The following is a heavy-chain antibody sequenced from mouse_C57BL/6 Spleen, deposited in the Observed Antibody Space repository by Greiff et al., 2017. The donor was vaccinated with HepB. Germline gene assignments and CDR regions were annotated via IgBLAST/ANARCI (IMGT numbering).Heavy chain of an antibody. CDR3: ARDGTVVPFDY. J-gene: IGHJ2*01. D-gene: IGHD1-1*01. Sequence: QVQLQQPGAELVMPGASVKLSCKASGYTFTSYWMHWVKQRPGQGLEWIGELDPSDSYTNYNQKFKGKSTLTVDKSSSTAYMQLSSLTSEDSAVYYCARDGTVVPFDYWGQGTTLTVSS. CDR2: LDPSDSYT. V-gene: IGHV1-69*01. CDR1: GYTFTSYW.